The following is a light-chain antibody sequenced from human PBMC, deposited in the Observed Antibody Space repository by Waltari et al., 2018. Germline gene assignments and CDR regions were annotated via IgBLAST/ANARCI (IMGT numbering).Light chain of an antibody. CDR2: VVS. CDR1: KNDIVGYAN. V-gene: IGLV2-14*01. CDR3: SSYVSGSTLKM. J-gene: IGLJ3*02. Sequence: QSALTQPASVSGLPGQPFPISATGTKNDIVGYANVSWYQQPPGKAPKLLIYVVSDRPSGVSIRFSGSKSGDTASLTISGIQTDDEADYYCSSYVSGSTLKMFGGGTKLTVL.